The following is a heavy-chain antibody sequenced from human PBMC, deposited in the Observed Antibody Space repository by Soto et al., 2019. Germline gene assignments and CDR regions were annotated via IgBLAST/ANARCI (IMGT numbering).Heavy chain of an antibody. J-gene: IGHJ6*02. CDR3: ARHEQFYYYYYGMDV. Sequence: PGESLKISCKASGYSFTTYWIGWVRQMPGKGLEWMGIINPGDSDIRYSPSFRGQVTISADNSISTAYLQWSSLKASDTAMYYCARHEQFYYYYYGMDVWGQGTAVTVSS. CDR1: GYSFTTYW. CDR2: INPGDSDI. V-gene: IGHV5-51*01. D-gene: IGHD4-4*01.